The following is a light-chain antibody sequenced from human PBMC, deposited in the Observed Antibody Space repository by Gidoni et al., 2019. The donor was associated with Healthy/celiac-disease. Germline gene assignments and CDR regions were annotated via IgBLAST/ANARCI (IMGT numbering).Light chain of an antibody. CDR1: QSVLYSSNNKNY. CDR3: QQYYSTPDST. J-gene: IGKJ3*01. Sequence: DIVMTQSPDSLAVSLGERATINCKSSQSVLYSSNNKNYLAWYQQKPGQPPKLLIYWASTRESGVPDRFSGSGSGTDFTLTISSLQAEDVAVYYCQQYYSTPDSTFGPXTKVDIK. V-gene: IGKV4-1*01. CDR2: WAS.